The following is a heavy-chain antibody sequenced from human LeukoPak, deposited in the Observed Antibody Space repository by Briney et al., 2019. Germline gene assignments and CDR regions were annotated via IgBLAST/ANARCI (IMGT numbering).Heavy chain of an antibody. CDR2: INSDGSST. D-gene: IGHD2-2*01. CDR3: AKGGYCSSTSCYYYHYYYYMDV. J-gene: IGHJ6*03. Sequence: PGGSLRLSCAASGFTFSSYWMHWVRQAPGKGLVWVSRINSDGSSTSYADSVKGRFTISRDNSKNTLYLQMNSLRAEDTAVYYCAKGGYCSSTSCYYYHYYYYMDVWGKGTTVTISS. V-gene: IGHV3-74*01. CDR1: GFTFSSYW.